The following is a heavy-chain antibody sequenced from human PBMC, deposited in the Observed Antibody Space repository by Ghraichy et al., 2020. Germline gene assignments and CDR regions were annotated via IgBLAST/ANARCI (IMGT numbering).Heavy chain of an antibody. J-gene: IGHJ4*02. CDR2: IYSGGST. Sequence: GGSLRLSCAASGFTVSSNYMSWVRQAPGKGLEWVSVIYSGGSTYYADSVKGRFTISRDNSKNTLYLQMNSLRAEDTAVYYCARGYYDTSGYFGGNYWGLGSLVTV. CDR1: GFTVSSNY. V-gene: IGHV3-53*01. D-gene: IGHD3-22*01. CDR3: ARGYYDTSGYFGGNY.